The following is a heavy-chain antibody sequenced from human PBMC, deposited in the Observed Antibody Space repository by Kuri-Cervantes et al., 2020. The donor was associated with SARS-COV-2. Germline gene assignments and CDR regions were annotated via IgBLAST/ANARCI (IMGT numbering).Heavy chain of an antibody. Sequence: SGPTLVKPTQTLTLTCTFSGFSLSTSGVGVGWIRQPPGKDLEWLALIYWNDDKRYSPSLKSRLTITKDTSKNQVVLTMTNMDPVDTATYYCAHRTEGGDYFDYWGQGTLVTVSS. V-gene: IGHV2-5*01. CDR2: IYWNDDK. CDR1: GFSLSTSGVG. D-gene: IGHD1-14*01. J-gene: IGHJ4*02. CDR3: AHRTEGGDYFDY.